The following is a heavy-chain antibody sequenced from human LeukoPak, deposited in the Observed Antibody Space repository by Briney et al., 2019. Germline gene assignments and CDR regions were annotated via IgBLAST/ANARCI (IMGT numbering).Heavy chain of an antibody. J-gene: IGHJ4*02. V-gene: IGHV4-59*01. D-gene: IGHD6-6*01. CDR3: ARSSSIAAGIFDY. CDR1: GGSISSYY. Sequence: PSETLSLTCTVSGGSISSYYWSWIRQPPGKGLEWIGYIYYSGSTNYNPSPKSRVTISVDTSKNQFSLKLSSVTAADTAVYYCARSSSIAAGIFDYWGQGTLVTVSS. CDR2: IYYSGST.